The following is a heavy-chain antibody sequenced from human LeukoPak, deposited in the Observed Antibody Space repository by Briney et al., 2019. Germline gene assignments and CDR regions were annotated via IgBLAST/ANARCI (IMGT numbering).Heavy chain of an antibody. D-gene: IGHD2-2*01. V-gene: IGHV4-34*10. Sequence: SETLSLTCAVSGVSFDDYYWSWVRQTPGKGREWIGEINHSGYTNDNPSLKSRVTLPIETSRKQFSLNRRPVTVADARIFFCKKLTSALDYWGKGTKVTVS. CDR2: INHSGYT. CDR1: GVSFDDYY. J-gene: IGHJ4*02. CDR3: KKLTSALDY.